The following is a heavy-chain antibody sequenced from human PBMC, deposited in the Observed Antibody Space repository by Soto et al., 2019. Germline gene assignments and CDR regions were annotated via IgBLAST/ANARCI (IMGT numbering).Heavy chain of an antibody. Sequence: SETLSLTCTVSGASISRYYWSWIRQSPGKGLEWIGYLYNTGSTIYNPSLKSRVTISVDTSKNQFSLKMNSVTAADTAVYYCAREGLVLVPTTVNSDYYYYAMDVWGQGTAVTAP. D-gene: IGHD4-17*01. CDR1: GASISRYY. J-gene: IGHJ6*02. CDR3: AREGLVLVPTTVNSDYYYYAMDV. V-gene: IGHV4-59*01. CDR2: LYNTGST.